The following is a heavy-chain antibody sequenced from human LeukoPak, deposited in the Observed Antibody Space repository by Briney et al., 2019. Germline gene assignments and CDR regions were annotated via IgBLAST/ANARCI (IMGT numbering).Heavy chain of an antibody. D-gene: IGHD2-2*02. CDR2: VSPDSGNT. CDR3: VRGTPYCSSASCYNY. J-gene: IGHJ4*02. V-gene: IGHV1-8*01. Sequence: ASVKVSCKASGYTFTSSDINWVRQVTGQGLEWMGWVSPDSGNTGYAQKFQGRVTMTRDTSINTAYMELTSLISEDAAIYYCVRGTPYCSSASCYNYWGQGTLVTVSS. CDR1: GYTFTSSD.